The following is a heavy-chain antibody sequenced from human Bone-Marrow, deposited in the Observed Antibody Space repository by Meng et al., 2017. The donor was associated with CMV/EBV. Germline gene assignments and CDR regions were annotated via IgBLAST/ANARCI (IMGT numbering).Heavy chain of an antibody. D-gene: IGHD3-3*01. J-gene: IGHJ4*02. CDR1: GYSISSGYY. CDR3: ARSDYDFWRGYYAYNYFDY. CDR2: IYHSGST. Sequence: GSLRLSCTVSGYSISSGYYWGWIRQPPGKGLEWIGSIYHSGSTYYNPSLKSRVTISVDTSKNQFSLKLSSVTAADTAVYYCARSDYDFWRGYYAYNYFDYWGQGTLVTVSS. V-gene: IGHV4-38-2*02.